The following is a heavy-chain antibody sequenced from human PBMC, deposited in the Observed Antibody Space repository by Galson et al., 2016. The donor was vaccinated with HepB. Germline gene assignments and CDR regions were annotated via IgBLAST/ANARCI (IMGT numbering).Heavy chain of an antibody. D-gene: IGHD3-10*01. V-gene: IGHV1-69*13. CDR2: IIPLFGLT. CDR1: GGMFSSYV. J-gene: IGHJ4*02. CDR3: ARYTMVRGAADF. Sequence: SVKVSCKASGGMFSSYVFSWVRQAPGQGLEWVGGIIPLFGLTSYAQKFHDRVTITADGFTDTVYINLTSLNSEGTATYFCARYTMVRGAADFWGQGTLVSVSS.